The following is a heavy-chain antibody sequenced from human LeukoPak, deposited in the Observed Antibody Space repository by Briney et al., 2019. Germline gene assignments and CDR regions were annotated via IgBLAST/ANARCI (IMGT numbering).Heavy chain of an antibody. D-gene: IGHD3-10*01. V-gene: IGHV3-30*18. J-gene: IGHJ4*02. CDR1: GFTFSSYG. Sequence: GGSLRLFCAASGFTFSSYGMHWVRQAPGKGLEWVAVISYDGSNKYYADSVKGRFTISRDNSKNTLYLQMNSLRAEDTAVYYCAKDPRPYGSGSYYPPGWWGQGTLVTVPS. CDR2: ISYDGSNK. CDR3: AKDPRPYGSGSYYPPGW.